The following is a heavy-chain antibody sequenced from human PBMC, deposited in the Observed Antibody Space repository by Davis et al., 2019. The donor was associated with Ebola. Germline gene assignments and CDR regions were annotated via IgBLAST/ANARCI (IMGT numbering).Heavy chain of an antibody. CDR3: ARAGVVPAAIFA. Sequence: SVKVSCKASGGTFSSYAISWVRQAPGQGLEWMGGIIPIFGTANYAQKFQGRVTITADESTSTAYMELSSLRSDDTAVYYCARAGVVPAAIFAWGQGTLVTVSS. V-gene: IGHV1-69*13. D-gene: IGHD2-2*01. CDR1: GGTFSSYA. J-gene: IGHJ4*02. CDR2: IIPIFGTA.